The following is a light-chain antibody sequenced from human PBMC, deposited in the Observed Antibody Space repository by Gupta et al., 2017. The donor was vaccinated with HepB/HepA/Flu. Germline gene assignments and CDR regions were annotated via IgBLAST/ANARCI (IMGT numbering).Light chain of an antibody. J-gene: IGLJ2*01. Sequence: QSVLTHPPSVSGAPGQRAIIPCTGTSSNSGAGHNVHRYQQHPGTAPKLLIYANNNRPSGVPDRFSGSKSGASASLAITGLQAEDEADYYCHSYDNSLSGSVFGGGTKLTVL. CDR1: SSNSGAGHN. CDR2: ANN. CDR3: HSYDNSLSGSV. V-gene: IGLV1-40*01.